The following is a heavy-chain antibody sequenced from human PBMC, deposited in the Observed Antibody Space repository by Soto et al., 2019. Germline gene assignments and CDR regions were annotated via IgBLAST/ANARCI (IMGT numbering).Heavy chain of an antibody. J-gene: IGHJ6*03. CDR3: ARGIRVPAANYYYYMDV. CDR1: GYTFTSYG. V-gene: IGHV1-18*01. D-gene: IGHD2-2*01. CDR2: ISAYNGNT. Sequence: ASVKVSCKASGYTFTSYGISWVRQAPGQGLEWMGWISAYNGNTNYAQKLQGRVTMTTDTSTSTAYMELRSLRSDDTAVYYCARGIRVPAANYYYYMDVWGKGTTVTVSS.